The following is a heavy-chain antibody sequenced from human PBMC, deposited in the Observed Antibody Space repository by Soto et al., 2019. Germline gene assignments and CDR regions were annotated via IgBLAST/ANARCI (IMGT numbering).Heavy chain of an antibody. Sequence: TSETLSLTCAVYGGSFSGYYWTLIRQPPGTGLEWIGKINHSGSTNYNPSLKSRVTISVDTSKNQFSLKLTSVTAADTAVYYCARDKITGLFDYWGQGTLVTVSS. CDR1: GGSFSGYY. D-gene: IGHD2-8*02. CDR2: INHSGST. J-gene: IGHJ4*02. V-gene: IGHV4-34*01. CDR3: ARDKITGLFDY.